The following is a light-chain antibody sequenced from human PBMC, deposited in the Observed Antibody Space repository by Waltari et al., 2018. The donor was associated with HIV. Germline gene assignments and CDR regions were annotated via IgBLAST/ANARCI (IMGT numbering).Light chain of an antibody. Sequence: QSVLTQPPSASGTPGQRVTISCSGSNSNVGISSVYWYQPRPGTTPKLVIYGINQRPSGVPDRFSGSKSGTSVSLVISGIRSEDEADYYCAAWDYSLSGWVFGGGTKLTVL. CDR1: NSNVGISS. J-gene: IGLJ3*02. V-gene: IGLV1-47*01. CDR3: AAWDYSLSGWV. CDR2: GIN.